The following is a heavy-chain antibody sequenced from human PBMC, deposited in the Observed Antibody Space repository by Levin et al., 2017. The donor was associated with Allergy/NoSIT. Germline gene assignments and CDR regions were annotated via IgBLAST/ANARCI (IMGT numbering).Heavy chain of an antibody. Sequence: KVSCKGSGNSFNNYWIGWVRQMPGKGLEWMGIIYPGDSDTRYSPSFQGQVTISADKSISTAYLQWSRLKASDTAMYYCARKNYGGTFDIWGQGTMVIVSS. CDR2: IYPGDSDT. D-gene: IGHD4-23*01. CDR1: GNSFNNYW. J-gene: IGHJ3*02. CDR3: ARKNYGGTFDI. V-gene: IGHV5-51*01.